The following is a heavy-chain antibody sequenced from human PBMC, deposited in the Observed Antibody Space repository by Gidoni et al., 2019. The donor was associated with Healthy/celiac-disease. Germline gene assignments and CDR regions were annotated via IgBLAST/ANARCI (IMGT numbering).Heavy chain of an antibody. D-gene: IGHD4-17*01. Sequence: EVQLLESGGGLVQPGGSLRLSCAASGFTFSSYAMSWVRQAPGKGLEWVSAISGSGGSTYYADSVKGRFTISRDNYKNTLYLQMNSLRAEDTAVYYCAKDPIYGDLAYYFDYWGQGTLVTVSS. V-gene: IGHV3-23*01. CDR1: GFTFSSYA. CDR2: ISGSGGST. J-gene: IGHJ4*02. CDR3: AKDPIYGDLAYYFDY.